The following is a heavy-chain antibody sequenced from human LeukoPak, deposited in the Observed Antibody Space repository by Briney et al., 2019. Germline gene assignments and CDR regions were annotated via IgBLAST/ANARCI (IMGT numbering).Heavy chain of an antibody. V-gene: IGHV3-23*01. D-gene: IGHD6-13*01. CDR2: ISGSGGST. J-gene: IGHJ5*02. CDR3: AKGRYSSSGWFDP. CDR1: GFTFSSFA. Sequence: PGGSLRLSCAASGFTFSSFAMSWVRQAPGKGLEWVSSISGSGGSTYYADSVKGRFTISRDNSKNTLYLQTNSPRAEDTAVYYWAKGRYSSSGWFDPWGQGTLVTVSS.